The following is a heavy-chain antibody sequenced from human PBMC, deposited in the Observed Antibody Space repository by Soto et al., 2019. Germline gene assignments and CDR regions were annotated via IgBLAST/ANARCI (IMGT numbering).Heavy chain of an antibody. J-gene: IGHJ6*02. V-gene: IGHV4-59*01. CDR1: GGSISSYY. CDR2: IYYSGST. D-gene: IGHD2-2*01. Sequence: QVQLQESGPGLVKPSETLSLTCTVSGGSISSYYWSWIRQPPGKGLEWIGYIYYSGSTNYNPSLQSRVTITVDTSKHQYPLKLSAVTAADTAVYYCARTSCSSTSCNSAYGMDVWGQGTTVTVSS. CDR3: ARTSCSSTSCNSAYGMDV.